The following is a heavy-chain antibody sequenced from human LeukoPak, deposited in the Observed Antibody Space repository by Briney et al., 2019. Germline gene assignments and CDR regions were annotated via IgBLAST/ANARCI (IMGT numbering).Heavy chain of an antibody. Sequence: PSETLSLTCTVSGGSISSGSYYWGWIRQPPGKGLEWIGNIYYSGSTDYNPSLKSRVTLSVDTSKNHFSLKLSSVTAADTAVYYCVRLTRRVLSIDYWGQGTLVTVSS. CDR1: GGSISSGSYY. CDR2: IYYSGST. V-gene: IGHV4-39*02. CDR3: VRLTRRVLSIDY. D-gene: IGHD2-15*01. J-gene: IGHJ4*02.